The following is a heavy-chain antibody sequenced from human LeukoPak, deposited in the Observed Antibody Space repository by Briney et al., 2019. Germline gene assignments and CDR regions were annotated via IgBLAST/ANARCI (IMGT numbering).Heavy chain of an antibody. D-gene: IGHD1-26*01. CDR1: GFIFGSYE. Sequence: PGGSLRLSCAASGFIFGSYEMNWVRQAPGKGPEWVSFISSRGSTTYYADSVKGRFTISRDNAKNSLYLQMDSLGPEDTAVYYCARDPYSGLYGNDYYYYMDVWGKGTTVTVSS. CDR2: ISSRGSTT. V-gene: IGHV3-48*03. CDR3: ARDPYSGLYGNDYYYYMDV. J-gene: IGHJ6*03.